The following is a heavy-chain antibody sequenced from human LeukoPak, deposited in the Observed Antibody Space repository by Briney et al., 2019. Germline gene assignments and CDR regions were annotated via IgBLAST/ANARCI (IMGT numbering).Heavy chain of an antibody. J-gene: IGHJ6*03. CDR2: IYSSGST. CDR3: ARTMTLYYYYMDV. V-gene: IGHV4-61*02. Sequence: SETLSLTCTVSSGSINSGTYYWSWIRQPAGKGLEWIGRIYSSGSTNYNPSLKSRVTISVDTSKNQFSLKLSSVTAADTAVYYCARTMTLYYYYMDVWGKGTTVTISS. CDR1: SGSINSGTYY.